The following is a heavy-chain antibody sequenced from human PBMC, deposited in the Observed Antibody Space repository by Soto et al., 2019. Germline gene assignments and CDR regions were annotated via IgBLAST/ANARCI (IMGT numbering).Heavy chain of an antibody. J-gene: IGHJ6*02. V-gene: IGHV4-59*01. CDR2: IYYSGST. D-gene: IGHD3-3*01. CDR1: GVSISSYY. CDR3: ARDSHYDFWSGYYTLAPYYGMDV. Sequence: TLCLTCTVSGVSISSYYWSWIRQPPGKGLEWIGYIYYSGSTNYNPSLKSRVTISVDTSKNQFSLKLSSVTAADTAVYYCARDSHYDFWSGYYTLAPYYGMDVWGQGTTVTVSS.